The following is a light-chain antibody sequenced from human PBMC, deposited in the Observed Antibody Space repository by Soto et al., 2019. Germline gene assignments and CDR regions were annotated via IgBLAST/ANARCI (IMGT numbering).Light chain of an antibody. J-gene: IGKJ3*01. CDR2: AAS. V-gene: IGKV1-27*01. CDR3: QKYNGAPFT. Sequence: DIQMTQSPSSLSASVGDRVTITCRASQGIASSLAWYQQKPGKVPKLLIYAASTLEPGVPSRFSGSGFGTDFTLSISSLQPEDFATYYCQKYNGAPFTFGPGTKVDIK. CDR1: QGIASS.